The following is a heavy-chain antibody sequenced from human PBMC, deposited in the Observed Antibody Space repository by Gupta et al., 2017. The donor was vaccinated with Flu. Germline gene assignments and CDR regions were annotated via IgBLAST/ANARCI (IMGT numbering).Heavy chain of an antibody. CDR1: GGSISSHY. CDR3: ARRRYETDPRGAIDI. CDR2: VHYSGDT. V-gene: IGHV4-59*11. D-gene: IGHD3-16*02. Sequence: QVQLQESGPGMVKPSETLSLTCSVSGGSISSHYWRWIRQPPGGGLEWIGYVHYSGDTSYSPSLKGRLTISVDTSNNQFSLMLRSVTAADTAVYYCARRRYETDPRGAIDIWGQGTMVTVSS. J-gene: IGHJ3*02.